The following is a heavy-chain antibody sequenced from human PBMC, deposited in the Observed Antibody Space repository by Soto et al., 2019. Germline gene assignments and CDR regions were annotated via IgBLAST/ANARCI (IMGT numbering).Heavy chain of an antibody. V-gene: IGHV3-23*01. CDR1: GFTFGNFA. J-gene: IGHJ4*02. Sequence: GGSLRLSCATSGFTFGNFAMSWVRQAPGRGLEWVSGMSSASSTTYYGDSVKGRFTISRDTFKNTLYLQMNSLRAEDTAVYYCAKNKERELPRVIDYWGQGTLVTVSS. D-gene: IGHD1-7*01. CDR2: MSSASSTT. CDR3: AKNKERELPRVIDY.